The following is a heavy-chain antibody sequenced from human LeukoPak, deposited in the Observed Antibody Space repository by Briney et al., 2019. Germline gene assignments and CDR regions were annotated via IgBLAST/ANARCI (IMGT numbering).Heavy chain of an antibody. V-gene: IGHV4-30-4*01. CDR2: IYYSGST. CDR3: ARARYYDILTGQADDFHI. CDR1: GGSISSGDYY. D-gene: IGHD3-9*01. J-gene: IGHJ3*02. Sequence: PSETLSLTCTVSGGSISSGDYYWSWIRQPPGKGLEWIAYIYYSGSTYYNPSLRSRVTISVDTSKNQFSLKLSSVTAADTAVYFCARARYYDILTGQADDFHIWGQGTMVTVSS.